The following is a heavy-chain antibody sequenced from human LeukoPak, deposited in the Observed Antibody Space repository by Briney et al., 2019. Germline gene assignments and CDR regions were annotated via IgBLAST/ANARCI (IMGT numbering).Heavy chain of an antibody. CDR2: IKHDGSEK. D-gene: IGHD6-13*01. CDR3: ARAEYVSSSWSEFDY. CDR1: GFTFSRYW. V-gene: IGHV3-7*03. J-gene: IGHJ4*02. Sequence: PGGSLRLSCAASGFTFSRYWMSWVRQAPGKGLEWVANIKHDGSEKYYLDSVKGRFTISRDNAKNSLYLQMNSLRAEDTALYYCARAEYVSSSWSEFDYWGQGTLVTVSS.